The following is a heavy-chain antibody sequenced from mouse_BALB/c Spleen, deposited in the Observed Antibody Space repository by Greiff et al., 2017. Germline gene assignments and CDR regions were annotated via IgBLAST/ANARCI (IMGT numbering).Heavy chain of an antibody. CDR3: ARYMITMDY. CDR1: GYSITSDYA. CDR2: ISYSGST. Sequence: EVQRVESGPGLVKPSQSLSLTCTVTGYSITSDYAWNWIRQFPGNKLEWMGYISYSGSTSYNPSLKSRISITRDTSKNQFFLQLNSVTTEDTATYYCARYMITMDYWGQGTSVTVSS. V-gene: IGHV3-2*02. D-gene: IGHD2-4*01. J-gene: IGHJ4*01.